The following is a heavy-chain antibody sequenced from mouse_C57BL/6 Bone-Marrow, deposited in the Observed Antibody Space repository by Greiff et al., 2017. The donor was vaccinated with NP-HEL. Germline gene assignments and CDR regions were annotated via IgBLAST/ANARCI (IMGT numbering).Heavy chain of an antibody. CDR1: GFTFSSYA. J-gene: IGHJ1*03. Sequence: VQLKESGGGLVKPGGSLKLSCAASGFTFSSYAMSWVRQTPEKRLEWVATISDGGSYTYYPDNVKGRFTISRDNAKNNLYLQMSHLKSEDTAMYYCARDTTGWYFDVWGTGTTVTVSS. D-gene: IGHD1-1*01. CDR2: ISDGGSYT. CDR3: ARDTTGWYFDV. V-gene: IGHV5-4*01.